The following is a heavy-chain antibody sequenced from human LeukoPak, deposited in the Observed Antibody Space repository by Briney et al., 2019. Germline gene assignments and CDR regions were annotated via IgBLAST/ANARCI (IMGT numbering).Heavy chain of an antibody. CDR1: GGSVSSYY. D-gene: IGHD1-26*01. J-gene: IGHJ3*02. Sequence: PSQTLSLTCTVSGGSVSSYYWSWIRQPPGEGLEWIAYIYNSGSTNYNLSLKSRVTISVDTSKNQFSLKLSSVTAADTAVYYCVRDWEGFNFDIWGQGTMVTVSS. CDR2: IYNSGST. CDR3: VRDWEGFNFDI. V-gene: IGHV4-59*02.